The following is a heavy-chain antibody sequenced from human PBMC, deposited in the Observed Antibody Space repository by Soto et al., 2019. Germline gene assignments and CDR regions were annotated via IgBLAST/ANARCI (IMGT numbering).Heavy chain of an antibody. V-gene: IGHV3-74*01. CDR2: INGDGSAT. J-gene: IGHJ4*02. D-gene: IGHD1-26*01. Sequence: GGSLRLSCAASGFTFNIYWMHWVRQAPGKGLVWVSRINGDGSATNYADSVKGRFTISRDNAKNTLHLQMNSLRAEDTALYYCARREATDGVLDFWGQGTLVTVSS. CDR1: GFTFNIYW. CDR3: ARREATDGVLDF.